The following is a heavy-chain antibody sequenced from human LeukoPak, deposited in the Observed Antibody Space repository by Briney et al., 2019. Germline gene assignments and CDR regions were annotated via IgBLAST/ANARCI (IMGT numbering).Heavy chain of an antibody. CDR1: GYTFTGYY. CDR3: ARVIGYSGYDLGPFDY. J-gene: IGHJ4*02. CDR2: INPNSGGT. V-gene: IGHV1-2*04. D-gene: IGHD5-12*01. Sequence: ASVKVSCKASGYTFTGYYMHWVRQAPGQGLEWMGWINPNSGGTNYAQKFQGWVTMTRDTSISTAYMELSRLRSDDTAVYYCARVIGYSGYDLGPFDYWGQGTLVTVSS.